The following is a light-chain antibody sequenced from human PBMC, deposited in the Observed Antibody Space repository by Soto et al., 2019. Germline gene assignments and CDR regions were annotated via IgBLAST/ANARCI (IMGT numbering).Light chain of an antibody. CDR1: TRDVGSYIF. CDR2: EAT. CDR3: CSYAGDSTWV. V-gene: IGLV2-23*01. Sequence: QSALTQPASVSGPPGQSITISCTGSTRDVGSYIFVSWYQQHPGKAPKLMIYEATKRPSGVSTRFPGSQSGNTASQTISGSQAEDAGDYHCCSYAGDSTWVFGGGTKRTVL. J-gene: IGLJ3*02.